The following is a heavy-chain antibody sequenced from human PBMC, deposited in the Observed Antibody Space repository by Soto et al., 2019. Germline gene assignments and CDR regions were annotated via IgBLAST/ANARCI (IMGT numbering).Heavy chain of an antibody. J-gene: IGHJ4*02. CDR3: TRVNLGKLDY. D-gene: IGHD3-16*01. V-gene: IGHV3-15*01. Sequence: EVQLVESGGGLVEPGGSLRLSCAASGFTLSNAWMSWVRQAPGKGLEWVGRIQSKSDGGATVYAAPVRGRFTITRDDSKNTLDLQMSSLQTEDTAMYYCTRVNLGKLDYWGQGTLATVSS. CDR1: GFTLSNAW. CDR2: IQSKSDGGAT.